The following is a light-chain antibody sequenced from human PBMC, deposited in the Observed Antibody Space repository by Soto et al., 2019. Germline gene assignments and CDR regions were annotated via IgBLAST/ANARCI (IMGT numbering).Light chain of an antibody. V-gene: IGKV3-20*01. J-gene: IGKJ4*01. Sequence: EIVLTQSPGTLSLSPGERATLSCRASQSVSSSYLAWYQQKPGQAPRLLIYGASSRATGIPDRFSGSGSGTDFTLTISRLEPEDFAVYYCQQYGRSPLSTFGGGTKVDIK. CDR1: QSVSSSY. CDR2: GAS. CDR3: QQYGRSPLST.